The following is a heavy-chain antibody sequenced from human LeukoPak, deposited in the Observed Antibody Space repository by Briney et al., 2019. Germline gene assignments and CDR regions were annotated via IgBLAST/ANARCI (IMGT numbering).Heavy chain of an antibody. D-gene: IGHD6-13*01. Sequence: ASAKVSCKASGYTFTSYDINWVRQAPGQGLEWMGWMNPVSGNAGSAQKFQGRVTLTRDTSISTAYMELSSLRSDDTAFYYCARAPMGAAALYWGQGTLVTVSS. CDR1: GYTFTSYD. CDR3: ARAPMGAAALY. CDR2: MNPVSGNA. V-gene: IGHV1-8*01. J-gene: IGHJ4*02.